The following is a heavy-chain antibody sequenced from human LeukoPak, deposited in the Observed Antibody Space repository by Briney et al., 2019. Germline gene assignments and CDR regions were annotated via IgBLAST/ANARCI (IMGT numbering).Heavy chain of an antibody. CDR3: ARDRESGSYYYAFDI. D-gene: IGHD1-26*01. CDR2: ISWDGGST. J-gene: IGHJ3*02. V-gene: IGHV3-43*01. CDR1: GFTFDDYT. Sequence: GGSLRLSCAASGFTFDDYTMHWVRQAPGKGLEWVSLISWDGGSTYYADSVKGRFTISRDNAKNSLYLQMNSLRAEDTALYYCARDRESGSYYYAFDIWGQGTMVTVSS.